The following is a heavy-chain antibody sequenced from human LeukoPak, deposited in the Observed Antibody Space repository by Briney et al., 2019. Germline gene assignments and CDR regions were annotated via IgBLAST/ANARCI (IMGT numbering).Heavy chain of an antibody. Sequence: SETLSPTCSVSGGSISSSSYYWGWIRQPPGKGLEWIGSIYYSGSAYYNPSLKSRVTISVDTSKNQFSLKLSSVTAADTAVYYCARQKAVADYWGQGTLVTVSS. D-gene: IGHD6-19*01. J-gene: IGHJ4*02. CDR3: ARQKAVADY. V-gene: IGHV4-39*01. CDR1: GGSISSSSYY. CDR2: IYYSGSA.